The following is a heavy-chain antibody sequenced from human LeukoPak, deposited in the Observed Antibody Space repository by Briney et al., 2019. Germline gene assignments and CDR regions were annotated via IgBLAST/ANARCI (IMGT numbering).Heavy chain of an antibody. V-gene: IGHV3-48*03. Sequence: GGSLRLSCAASGFTFSSYEMNWVRQAPGKGLEWVSYISSSGSTIYYADSVKGRFTISRDNAKNSLYLQTNSLRAEDTAVYYCARDGSAYCGGDCYTDYYYGMDVWGQGTTVTVSS. CDR3: ARDGSAYCGGDCYTDYYYGMDV. D-gene: IGHD2-21*02. CDR1: GFTFSSYE. CDR2: ISSSGSTI. J-gene: IGHJ6*02.